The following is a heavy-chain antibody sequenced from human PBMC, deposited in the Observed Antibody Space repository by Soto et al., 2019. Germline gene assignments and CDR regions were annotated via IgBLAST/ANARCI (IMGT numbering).Heavy chain of an antibody. V-gene: IGHV3-23*01. Sequence: EVQLLESGGGLVQPGGSLRLSCAASGFTFSSYAMSWVRQAPGKGLEWVSAISGSGGSTYYADSVKGRFTISRDNSKNTLYLQMNSLRAEDTAVYYCAKGNPENPSGILTGYLYYYYMDVWGKGTTVTVSS. D-gene: IGHD3-9*01. J-gene: IGHJ6*03. CDR1: GFTFSSYA. CDR3: AKGNPENPSGILTGYLYYYYMDV. CDR2: ISGSGGST.